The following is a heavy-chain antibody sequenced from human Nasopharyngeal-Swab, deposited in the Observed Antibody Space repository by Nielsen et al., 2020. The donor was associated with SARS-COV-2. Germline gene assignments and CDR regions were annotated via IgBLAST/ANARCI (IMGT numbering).Heavy chain of an antibody. D-gene: IGHD3-10*01. V-gene: IGHV4-34*01. CDR3: ARGPDYYGSGSYYNSVLRGYYFDY. CDR2: INHSGST. J-gene: IGHJ4*02. Sequence: WIRQAPGKGLEWLGEINHSGSTNYNPSLKSRVTISVDTSKNQFSLKLSSVTAADTAVYYCARGPDYYGSGSYYNSVLRGYYFDYWGQGTLVTVSS.